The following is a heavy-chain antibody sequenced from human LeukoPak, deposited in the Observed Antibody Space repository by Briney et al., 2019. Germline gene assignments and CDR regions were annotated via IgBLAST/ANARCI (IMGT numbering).Heavy chain of an antibody. D-gene: IGHD3-22*01. J-gene: IGHJ4*02. V-gene: IGHV4-4*07. CDR3: ARAYYYDSSGYYPSFDY. CDR2: IYASGGT. CDR1: GGSISSYY. Sequence: PPGTLSLTCTDSGGSISSYYGSWIRQPAGKGLEWIGRIYASGGTNYNPSLKSRVTMSLDTTTKQSSLKLCCVTAAATAVFYCARAYYYDSSGYYPSFDYWGQGTLVTVSS.